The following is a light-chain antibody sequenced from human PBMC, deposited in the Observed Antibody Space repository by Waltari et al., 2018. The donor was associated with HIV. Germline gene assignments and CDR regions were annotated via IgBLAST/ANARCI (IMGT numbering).Light chain of an antibody. J-gene: IGLJ2*01. CDR1: SSDVGSYKH. V-gene: IGLV2-23*02. CDR2: EVG. Sequence: QSALTQPASVSGSPGQSITISCTGSSSDVGSYKHVSWYQQHPGKAPRLTIYEVGKRPSGVSNGYSACKSGKTAALTVSGLRAEDEADYYCSSYAGSSTFVIFGGGTKLTVL. CDR3: SSYAGSSTFVI.